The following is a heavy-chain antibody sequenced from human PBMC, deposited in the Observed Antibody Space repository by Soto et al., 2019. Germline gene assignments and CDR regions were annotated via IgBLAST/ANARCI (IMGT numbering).Heavy chain of an antibody. CDR1: GFTFGDYA. D-gene: IGHD3-10*01. CDR2: IRSKVYGGTT. V-gene: IGHV3-49*03. J-gene: IGHJ5*02. CDR3: ARGVGSGSYYNQYNWFDP. Sequence: PGGSLRLSCTASGFTFGDYAMSWFRQAPGKGLEWVGFIRSKVYGGTTEYAASVKGRFTISRDDSKSTAYMELRSLRSDDTAVYYCARGVGSGSYYNQYNWFDPWGQGTLVTVSS.